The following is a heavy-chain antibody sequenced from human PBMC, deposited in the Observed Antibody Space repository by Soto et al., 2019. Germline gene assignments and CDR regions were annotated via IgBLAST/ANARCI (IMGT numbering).Heavy chain of an antibody. J-gene: IGHJ3*02. D-gene: IGHD3-16*02. Sequence: GGSLRLSCAASGFTFSSYAMSWVRQAPGKGLEWVSAISGSGGSTYYADSVKGRFTISRDNSKNTLYLQMNSLRAEDTAVYYCPLFYIWGSYRRVRAFDIWGQGTMVTVSS. CDR3: PLFYIWGSYRRVRAFDI. CDR1: GFTFSSYA. V-gene: IGHV3-23*01. CDR2: ISGSGGST.